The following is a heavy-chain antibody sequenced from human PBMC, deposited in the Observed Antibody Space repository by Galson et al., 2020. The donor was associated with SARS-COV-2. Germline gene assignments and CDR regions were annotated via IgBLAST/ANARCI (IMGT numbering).Heavy chain of an antibody. CDR3: VRESLGYCYSASCSYGYYYGMDV. Sequence: GGSLRLSCAASGIIVNSNYMSWVRQAPGKGLEWLSILYSDGTTYYADSVKGRFTISRDNSKNTLYLQMNSLRAGDTAVYYCVRESLGYCYSASCSYGYYYGMDVWGQGTTVTDSS. CDR2: LYSDGTT. CDR1: GIIVNSNY. V-gene: IGHV3-53*01. D-gene: IGHD2-2*01. J-gene: IGHJ6*02.